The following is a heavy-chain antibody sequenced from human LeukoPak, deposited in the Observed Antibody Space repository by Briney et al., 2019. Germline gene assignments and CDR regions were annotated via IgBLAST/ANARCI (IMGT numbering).Heavy chain of an antibody. J-gene: IGHJ4*02. V-gene: IGHV4-34*01. CDR2: INHGGST. CDR3: ARGTVAAAVDY. D-gene: IGHD2-15*01. CDR1: GGTFSGYY. Sequence: EPSETLSLTCAVYGGTFSGYYWSWIRQPPGKGLEWIGEINHGGSTNYNPSLRSRVTISVDTSKNQFSLKLSSVTAADTAVYYCARGTVAAAVDYWGQGTLVTVSS.